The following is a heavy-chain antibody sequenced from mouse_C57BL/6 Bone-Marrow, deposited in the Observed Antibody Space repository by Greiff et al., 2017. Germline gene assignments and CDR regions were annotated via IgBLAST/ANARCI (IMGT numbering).Heavy chain of an antibody. Sequence: EVKLVESGAELVRPGASVKLSCTASGFNIKDDYMHWVKQRPEQGLEWIGWIDPENGDTEYASKFQGKATITADTSSNTDYLQLSSLTSEDTAIYYWTTSYTPAMDYWGQGTSVTVSS. V-gene: IGHV14-4*01. J-gene: IGHJ4*01. CDR1: GFNIKDDY. CDR2: IDPENGDT. CDR3: TTSYTPAMDY. D-gene: IGHD2-12*01.